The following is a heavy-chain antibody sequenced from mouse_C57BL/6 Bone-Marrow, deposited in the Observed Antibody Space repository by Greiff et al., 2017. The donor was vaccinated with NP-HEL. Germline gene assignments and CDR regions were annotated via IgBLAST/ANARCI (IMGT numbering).Heavy chain of an antibody. Sequence: VQLQQSGAELVRPGASVKLSCTASGFNIKDDYMHWVKQRPEQGLEWIGWIDPENGDTEYASKFQGKATITADTSSNTAYLQLSSLTSEDTAVYYCTTDRDYDDCWGQGTTLTVSS. CDR2: IDPENGDT. J-gene: IGHJ2*01. CDR3: TTDRDYDDC. CDR1: GFNIKDDY. V-gene: IGHV14-4*01. D-gene: IGHD2-4*01.